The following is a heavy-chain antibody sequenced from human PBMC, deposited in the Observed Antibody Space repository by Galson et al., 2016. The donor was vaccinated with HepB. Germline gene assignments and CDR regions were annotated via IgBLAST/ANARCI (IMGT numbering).Heavy chain of an antibody. V-gene: IGHV4-59*08. CDR3: ARPKDYFGSSFDC. CDR1: GGSISSYH. CDR2: IQYSGSI. Sequence: SETLSLTCTVSGGSISSYHWSWIRQSPGKGLEWMGYIQYSGSIEYQPSLKSRLTISADPSKSQLSLQLTSVTAADTAVYYWARPKDYFGSSFDCWGQGILVTVSS. D-gene: IGHD6-6*01. J-gene: IGHJ4*02.